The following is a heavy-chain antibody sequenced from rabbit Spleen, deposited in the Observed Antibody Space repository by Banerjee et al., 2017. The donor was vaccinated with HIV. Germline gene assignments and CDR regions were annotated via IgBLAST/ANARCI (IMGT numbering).Heavy chain of an antibody. Sequence: QEQLVESGGGLVQPGGSLKLSCKASGFDFSDYGVSWVRQAPGKGLEWIGYIEPIFGRTYYASWVNGRFTISSHNAQNTLYLQLNSLTAADTATYFCARDPAYASSSGWNFYLWGPGTLVTVS. CDR1: GFDFSDYG. CDR2: IEPIFGRT. J-gene: IGHJ4*01. CDR3: ARDPAYASSSGWNFYL. D-gene: IGHD1-1*01. V-gene: IGHV1S47*01.